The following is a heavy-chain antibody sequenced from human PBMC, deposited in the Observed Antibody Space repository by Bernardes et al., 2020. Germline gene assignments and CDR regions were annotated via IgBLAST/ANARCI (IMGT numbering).Heavy chain of an antibody. CDR1: GFTVSSYY. CDR3: ARGACSGGSCYSAQYYYMDV. CDR2: IYSGETT. V-gene: IGHV3-53*01. D-gene: IGHD2-15*01. J-gene: IGHJ6*03. Sequence: GGSLRLSCAASGFTVSSYYMSWVRQAPAKGLEWVSIIYSGETTYYTDSVKGRFTVSRDNSKNTIYLQMNSLRGEDTAVYYCARGACSGGSCYSAQYYYMDVWGKGTTVTVS.